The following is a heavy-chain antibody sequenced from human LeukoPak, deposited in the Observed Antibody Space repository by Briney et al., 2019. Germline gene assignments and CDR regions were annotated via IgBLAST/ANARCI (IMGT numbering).Heavy chain of an antibody. CDR2: ISAYNGNT. CDR1: GYTFTIYG. CDR3: ARGPVVPAAVNRRYYFDY. V-gene: IGHV1-18*01. D-gene: IGHD2-2*01. Sequence: GASVKVSCKASGYTFTIYGISWVRQAPGQGLEWMGWISAYNGNTNYAQKLQGRVTMTTDTSTSTAYMELRSLRSEDTAVYYCARGPVVPAAVNRRYYFDYWGQGTLVTVSS. J-gene: IGHJ4*02.